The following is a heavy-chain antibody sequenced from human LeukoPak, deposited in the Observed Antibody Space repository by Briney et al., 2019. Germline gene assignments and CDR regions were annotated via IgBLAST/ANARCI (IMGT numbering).Heavy chain of an antibody. Sequence: SVKVSCKASGGTFSSYAISWVRQAPGQGLEWMGGIIPIFGTANYAQKFQGRVTITADKSTSTAYMELSSLRSEDTAVYYCARAKVRGDASNWFDPWGQGTLVTVSS. V-gene: IGHV1-69*06. J-gene: IGHJ5*02. CDR1: GGTFSSYA. CDR3: ARAKVRGDASNWFDP. CDR2: IIPIFGTA. D-gene: IGHD3-10*01.